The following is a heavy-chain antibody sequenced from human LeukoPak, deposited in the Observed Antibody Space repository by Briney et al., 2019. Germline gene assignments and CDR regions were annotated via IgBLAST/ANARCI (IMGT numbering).Heavy chain of an antibody. CDR2: IRYDGSNK. D-gene: IGHD6-19*01. V-gene: IGHV3-30*02. CDR3: AKVLAYSSGWFFDY. J-gene: IGHJ4*02. Sequence: GGFLRLSCAASGFTFSRYGMHWVRQAPGKGLEWVAFIRYDGSNKYYADSVKGRFTISRDNSKNTLYLQMNSLRAEDTAVYYCAKVLAYSSGWFFDYWGQGTLVTVSS. CDR1: GFTFSRYG.